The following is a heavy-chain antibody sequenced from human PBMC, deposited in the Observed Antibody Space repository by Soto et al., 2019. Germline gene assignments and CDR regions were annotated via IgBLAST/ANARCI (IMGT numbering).Heavy chain of an antibody. V-gene: IGHV4-30-4*08. J-gene: IGHJ4*02. D-gene: IGHD7-27*01. CDR1: GGSVSSADWK. CDR3: TRGPSGDKVDF. CDR2: IYEGGRT. Sequence: TLSLTCTVSGGSVSSADWKWSWIRQTPGKGLEWIGHIYEGGRTYSNPSLMSRATISLDTSKNLFSLNLKSVTAADTAVYYCTRGPSGDKVDFWGQGLLVTVPQ.